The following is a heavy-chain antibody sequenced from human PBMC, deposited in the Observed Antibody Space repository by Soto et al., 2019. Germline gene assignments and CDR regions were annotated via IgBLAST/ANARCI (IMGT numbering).Heavy chain of an antibody. CDR2: IIPMFGKP. CDR3: ARSMATNYFYCMDV. V-gene: IGHV1-69*01. D-gene: IGHD2-8*01. CDR1: GGTFRSYA. J-gene: IGHJ6*02. Sequence: QVQLVQSGAEVREPGSSVKVSCEASGGTFRSYAINWVRQAPGQGLEWMGGIIPMFGKPNYAEKFLGRVTISADESTRTAYMEVTRLTSEDTAVYYCARSMATNYFYCMDVCGLGTTVTVSS.